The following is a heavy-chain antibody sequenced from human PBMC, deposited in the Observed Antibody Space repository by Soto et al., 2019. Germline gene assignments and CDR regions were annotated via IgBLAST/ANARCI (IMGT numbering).Heavy chain of an antibody. D-gene: IGHD4-4*01. CDR1: GGTFSSYA. Sequence: QVQLVQSGAEVKKPGSSVKVSCKASGGTFSSYAISWVRQAPGQGLEWMGGIIPIFGTANYAQKFQGRGTITADKSTRTAYMELRSLGSEDTAVDYCANRVTTGDRDFDYWGQGTLVTVSS. V-gene: IGHV1-69*06. CDR3: ANRVTTGDRDFDY. CDR2: IIPIFGTA. J-gene: IGHJ4*02.